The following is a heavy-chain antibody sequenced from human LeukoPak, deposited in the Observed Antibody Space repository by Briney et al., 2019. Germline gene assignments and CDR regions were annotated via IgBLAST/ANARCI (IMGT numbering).Heavy chain of an antibody. CDR2: INPNSGGT. J-gene: IGHJ5*02. Sequence: ASVKVSCKASGYTFTGYYMHWVRQAPGQGLEWMGWINPNSGGTNYAQKFQGRVTMTRDTSISTAYMELSRLRSDDTAVYYCARRIGVVAAAGAGRRFDPWGQGTLVTVSS. CDR1: GYTFTGYY. CDR3: ARRIGVVAAAGAGRRFDP. V-gene: IGHV1-2*02. D-gene: IGHD6-13*01.